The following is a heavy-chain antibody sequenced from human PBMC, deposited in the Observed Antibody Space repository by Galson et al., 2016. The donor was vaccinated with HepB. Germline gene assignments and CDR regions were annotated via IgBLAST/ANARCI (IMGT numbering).Heavy chain of an antibody. CDR3: ARKMGSRGEYHYGMDV. D-gene: IGHD5-24*01. CDR2: IRARSGST. V-gene: IGHV1-18*04. J-gene: IGHJ6*02. Sequence: SVKVSCKASGYTFTDYGVSWVRQAPGQGLEWLGWIRARSGSTIFAPKFQGRVTLTADTSTSTAYMELRSLRSDDTAIYYCARKMGSRGEYHYGMDVWGQGPTITVSS. CDR1: GYTFTDYG.